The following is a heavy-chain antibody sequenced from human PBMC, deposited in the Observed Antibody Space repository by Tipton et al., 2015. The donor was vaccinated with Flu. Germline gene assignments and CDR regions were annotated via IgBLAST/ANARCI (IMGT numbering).Heavy chain of an antibody. Sequence: SLRLSCAASGFTFSRYAMSWVRQAPGKGLEWVASLSGGGGTTFFADSVKGRFTISRDFSKNTLYLQMNSLRADDTAVYYCAKVIPELVAGLDYWGRGTLVTVSS. CDR2: LSGGGGTT. J-gene: IGHJ4*02. D-gene: IGHD6-19*01. V-gene: IGHV3-23*01. CDR3: AKVIPELVAGLDY. CDR1: GFTFSRYA.